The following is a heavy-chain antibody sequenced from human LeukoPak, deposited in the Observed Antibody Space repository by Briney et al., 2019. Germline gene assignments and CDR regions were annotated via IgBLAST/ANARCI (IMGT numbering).Heavy chain of an antibody. V-gene: IGHV3-7*01. D-gene: IGHD6-19*01. CDR1: GFTLSTFW. CDR2: IKQDGSEE. J-gene: IGHJ4*02. CDR3: VRDCGYNSGRFGAPLDY. Sequence: PGGSLRLSCAASGFTLSTFWMTWVRQAPGKGLEWVASIKQDGSEEYYVESVKGQFTISRDNTKNSLFLQMNNLRVEDTAVYYCVRDCGYNSGRFGAPLDYWGQGTLVTVSS.